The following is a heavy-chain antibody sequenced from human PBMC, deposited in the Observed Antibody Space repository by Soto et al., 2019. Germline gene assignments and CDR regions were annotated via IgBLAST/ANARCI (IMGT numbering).Heavy chain of an antibody. V-gene: IGHV3-7*01. J-gene: IGHJ6*02. CDR2: IKQDGGYK. Sequence: EVQLVESGGGLVQPGGSLRLSCAASGFTFRSYWMSWVRQVPGKGLEWVGNIKQDGGYKYYVGSVKGRFTISRDNAKNSLYLQMNSLRVEDTAIYYCAREVPTAPSRVSYYYGMDVWGLGTTVTVSS. CDR3: AREVPTAPSRVSYYYGMDV. CDR1: GFTFRSYW. D-gene: IGHD2-2*01.